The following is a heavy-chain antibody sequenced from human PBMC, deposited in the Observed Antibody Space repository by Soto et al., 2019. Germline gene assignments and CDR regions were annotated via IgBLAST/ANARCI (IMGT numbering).Heavy chain of an antibody. V-gene: IGHV4-31*03. Sequence: SETLSLTCTVSGGSISIGGYYLSWIRQHPGKGLEWIGYIYYSGSTYYNPSLKSRVTISVDTSKNQFSLKLSSVTAADTAVYYCASSTSCGDDFDYWGQGTLVTVSS. CDR3: ASSTSCGDDFDY. J-gene: IGHJ4*02. D-gene: IGHD2-2*01. CDR1: GGSISIGGYY. CDR2: IYYSGST.